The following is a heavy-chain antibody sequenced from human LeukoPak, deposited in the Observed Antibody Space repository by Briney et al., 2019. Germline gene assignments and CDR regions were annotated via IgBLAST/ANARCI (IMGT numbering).Heavy chain of an antibody. CDR2: IYYSGST. CDR3: ASWPDIWFGELDFDY. V-gene: IGHV4-39*01. J-gene: IGHJ4*02. D-gene: IGHD3-10*01. Sequence: SETLSLTCAVSGGSISSSSYYWGWIRQPPGKGLEWIGSIYYSGSTYYNPSLKSRVTISVDTSKNQFSLKLSSVTAADTAVYYCASWPDIWFGELDFDYWGQGTLVTVSS. CDR1: GGSISSSSYY.